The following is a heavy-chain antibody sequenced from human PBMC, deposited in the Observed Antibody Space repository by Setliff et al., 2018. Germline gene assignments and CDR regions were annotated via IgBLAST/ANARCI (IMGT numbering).Heavy chain of an antibody. J-gene: IGHJ4*02. D-gene: IGHD6-19*01. CDR1: GAAISTYY. Sequence: PSETLSLTCAVSGAAISTYYWSWLRQPPGKGLEWIGYVSYGGSTKYNPSLESRVTISLDAPKNQFSLKLSSVTAADTAVYYCARGNSRSSVWYVVPHFDYWGQGTLVTVSS. CDR2: VSYGGST. V-gene: IGHV4-59*08. CDR3: ARGNSRSSVWYVVPHFDY.